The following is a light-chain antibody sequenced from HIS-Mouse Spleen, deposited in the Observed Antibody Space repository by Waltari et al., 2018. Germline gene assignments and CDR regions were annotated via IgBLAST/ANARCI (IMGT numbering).Light chain of an antibody. CDR3: SSYTSSSTLWV. J-gene: IGLJ3*02. V-gene: IGLV2-14*01. CDR2: EGS. CDR1: SSDVGGYTY. Sequence: QSALTQPASVSGSPGQSITISCTGTSSDVGGYTYVSWYQQHPGKAPKLIIYEGSNLPSGVSNGFSGSRSGNTASLTISGLQAEDEADYYCSSYTSSSTLWVFGGGTKLTVL.